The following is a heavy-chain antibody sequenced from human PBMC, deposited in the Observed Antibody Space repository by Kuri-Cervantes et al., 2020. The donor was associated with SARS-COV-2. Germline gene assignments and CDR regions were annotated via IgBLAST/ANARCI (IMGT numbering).Heavy chain of an antibody. CDR3: ARNPAARRGYYYYYYMDV. CDR1: GYSISSGYY. D-gene: IGHD6-6*01. CDR2: IYYSGST. V-gene: IGHV4-38-2*02. J-gene: IGHJ6*03. Sequence: SETLSLTCNVSGYSISSGYYWGWIRQAPGKGLEWIGSIYYSGSTYYNPSLKSRVTISVDTSKNQFSLKLSSVTAADTAVYYCARNPAARRGYYYYYYMDVWGKGTTVTVSS.